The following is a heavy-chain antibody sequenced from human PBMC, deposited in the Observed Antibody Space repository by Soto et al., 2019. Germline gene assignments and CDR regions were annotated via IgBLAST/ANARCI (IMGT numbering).Heavy chain of an antibody. CDR2: IIPIFGTA. Sequence: QVQLVQSGAEVKKPGSSVKVSCKASGGTFSSYAISWVRQAPGQGLEWMGGIIPIFGTANYAQKFQGRVTITADESRSTAYMELSSLRSEDTAVYYCAKDIVVVPAADYYYYYGMDVWGQGTTVTVSS. J-gene: IGHJ6*02. CDR3: AKDIVVVPAADYYYYYGMDV. V-gene: IGHV1-69*01. D-gene: IGHD2-2*01. CDR1: GGTFSSYA.